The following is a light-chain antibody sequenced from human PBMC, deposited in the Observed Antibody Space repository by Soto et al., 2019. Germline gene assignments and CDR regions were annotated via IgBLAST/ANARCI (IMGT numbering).Light chain of an antibody. Sequence: EIVLTQSPGTLSLSPGERATLSCRASQSVSSSYLAWYQHKPGQAPRLLIYGASSRATGIPDRFGGRESGTDFTLTISRLEPEDFAVYYCQQYGSSPHTFGQGTKLEIK. V-gene: IGKV3-20*01. CDR1: QSVSSSY. CDR2: GAS. CDR3: QQYGSSPHT. J-gene: IGKJ2*01.